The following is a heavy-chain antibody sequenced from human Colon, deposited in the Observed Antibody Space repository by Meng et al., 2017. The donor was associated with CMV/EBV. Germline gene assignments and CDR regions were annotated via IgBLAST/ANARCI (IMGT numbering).Heavy chain of an antibody. CDR1: GYTFSNYG. J-gene: IGHJ4*02. CDR3: ARGGYISSWYVAPDY. Sequence: QLQLVQSGAEMKKPGASVKVSCNASGYTFSNYGISWLRQAPGQGLEWMGWNSAYNGNTNYAQNFQGRLTVTTDTSTNTAYMELTRLRSDDTAVYFCARGGYISSWYVAPDYWGQGTLVTVSS. CDR2: NSAYNGNT. V-gene: IGHV1-18*01. D-gene: IGHD6-13*01.